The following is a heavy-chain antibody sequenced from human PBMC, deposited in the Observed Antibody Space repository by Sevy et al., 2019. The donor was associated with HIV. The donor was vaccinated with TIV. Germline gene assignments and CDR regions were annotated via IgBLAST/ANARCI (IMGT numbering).Heavy chain of an antibody. D-gene: IGHD2-21*01. Sequence: GGSLRLSCAASGFTFTDYYMSWIRQAPGKGLEWVSYITVTGITIYYADSVKGRFTISRDNPKNSLYLQMNSLRAEDTVFYCGTSAVISPVTDVWGQGTTVTVSS. CDR1: GFTFTDYY. CDR3: TSAVISPVTDV. V-gene: IGHV3-11*01. J-gene: IGHJ6*02. CDR2: ITVTGITI.